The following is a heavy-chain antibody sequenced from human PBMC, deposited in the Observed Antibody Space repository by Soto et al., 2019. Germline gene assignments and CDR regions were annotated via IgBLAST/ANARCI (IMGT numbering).Heavy chain of an antibody. V-gene: IGHV1-46*01. Sequence: QVQLVQSGAEVKKPGASVKVSCKASGYTFTSYYMHWVRQAPGQGLEWMGIINPSGGSTSYAQKCQGRVTMTRDTSTSTVYMELSSLRSEDTAVYYCARDHCGGDCYPPYYYYYGMDVWGQGTTVTVSS. CDR1: GYTFTSYY. CDR2: INPSGGST. CDR3: ARDHCGGDCYPPYYYYYGMDV. J-gene: IGHJ6*02. D-gene: IGHD2-21*02.